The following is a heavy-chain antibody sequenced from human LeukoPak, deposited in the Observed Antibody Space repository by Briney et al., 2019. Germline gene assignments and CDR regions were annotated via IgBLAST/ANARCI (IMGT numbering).Heavy chain of an antibody. J-gene: IGHJ3*02. V-gene: IGHV1-2*02. CDR3: ARFSQRTGTTYSFDI. D-gene: IGHD1-1*01. CDR1: GYTFTGYY. CDR2: INPNSGGT. Sequence: ASVKVSCKASGYTFTGYYMHWVRQAPGQGLERMGWINPNSGGTNYAQKFQGRVTMTRDTSISTAYMELSRLRSDDTAVYYCARFSQRTGTTYSFDIWGQGTMVTVSS.